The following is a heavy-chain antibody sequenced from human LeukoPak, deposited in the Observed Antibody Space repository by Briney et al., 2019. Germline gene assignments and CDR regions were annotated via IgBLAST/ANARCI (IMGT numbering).Heavy chain of an antibody. CDR1: GFTVSSNY. J-gene: IGHJ4*02. CDR3: ARDGVSYSSSWYSSYFDY. D-gene: IGHD6-13*01. Sequence: GGSLRLSCAASGFTVSSNYMSWVRQAPGKGLEWVSVIYSGGSTYYADSVKGRFTISRDNSKNTLYLQMNSLRAEDTAVYYCARDGVSYSSSWYSSYFDYWGQGTLVTVSS. CDR2: IYSGGST. V-gene: IGHV3-66*01.